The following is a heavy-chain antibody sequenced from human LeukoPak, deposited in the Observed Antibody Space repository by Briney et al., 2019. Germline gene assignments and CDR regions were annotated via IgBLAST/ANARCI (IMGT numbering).Heavy chain of an antibody. CDR1: DASITSDIFY. CDR3: GKVGGNTNS. V-gene: IGHV4-30-4*01. CDR2: IHNSRGT. D-gene: IGHD4-23*01. J-gene: IGHJ4*02. Sequence: SETLSLTCTVSDASITSDIFYWNWVRQSPGKGLEWIGAIHNSRGTSYNPSLESRLTISVDPSENKFFLKMTSVTDADTATYYCGKVGGNTNSWGQGTLVTVSS.